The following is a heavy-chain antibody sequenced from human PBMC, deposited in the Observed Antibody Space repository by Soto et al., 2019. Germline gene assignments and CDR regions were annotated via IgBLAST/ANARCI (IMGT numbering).Heavy chain of an antibody. Sequence: ASGKVSCKASGYTFTSYGISWVRQAPGQGLEWMGWISAYNGNTNYAQKLQGRVTMTTYTSKSTAYMELRSLRSEDTAVYYCASVLSPTVTVYGSEKGDAFDIWGQGTMVTVSS. CDR2: ISAYNGNT. D-gene: IGHD3-10*01. CDR1: GYTFTSYG. V-gene: IGHV1-18*01. J-gene: IGHJ3*02. CDR3: ASVLSPTVTVYGSEKGDAFDI.